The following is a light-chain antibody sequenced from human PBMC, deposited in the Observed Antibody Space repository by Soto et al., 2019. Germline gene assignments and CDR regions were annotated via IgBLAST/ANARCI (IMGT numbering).Light chain of an antibody. CDR3: QQSFITPRT. CDR1: QSISIY. V-gene: IGKV1-39*01. CDR2: TAS. Sequence: DIQMTQSPSSLSASVGDRVTVTCRASQSISIYLNWYQQKPGKAPNLLIYTASYSQSGVPSRFSGSGSGTDFTLTITSLQPEDFATYYCQQSFITPRTFGQGTKVDIK. J-gene: IGKJ1*01.